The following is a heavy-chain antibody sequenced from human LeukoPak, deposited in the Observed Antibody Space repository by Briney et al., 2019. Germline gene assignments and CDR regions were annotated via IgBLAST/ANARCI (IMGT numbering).Heavy chain of an antibody. J-gene: IGHJ4*02. CDR2: ISWNSGSI. CDR1: GFTFDDYA. Sequence: GGSLRLSCAASGFTFDDYAMHWVRQAPGKGLEWVSGISWNSGSIGYADSVKGRFTISRDNAKNSLYLQMNSLRAEDTALYYCAKDIGSRMVRGVSSDYWGQGTLVTVSS. D-gene: IGHD3-10*01. V-gene: IGHV3-9*01. CDR3: AKDIGSRMVRGVSSDY.